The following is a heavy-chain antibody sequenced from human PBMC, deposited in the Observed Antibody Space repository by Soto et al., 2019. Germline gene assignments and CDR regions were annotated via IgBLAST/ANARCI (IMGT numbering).Heavy chain of an antibody. CDR3: ARDRGCSGGICYRDLGY. D-gene: IGHD2-15*01. CDR1: GFTFSTYS. J-gene: IGHJ4*02. V-gene: IGHV3-48*01. Sequence: EVQLVESGGGLVQPGGSLRLSCAASGFTFSTYSMSWVRQAPGKGLEWVSYISSTSNTIYYTDSVKGRFTISRDNAKNSLYLHMNSLSAEDMAVYYCARDRGCSGGICYRDLGYWGQGTLVTVSS. CDR2: ISSTSNTI.